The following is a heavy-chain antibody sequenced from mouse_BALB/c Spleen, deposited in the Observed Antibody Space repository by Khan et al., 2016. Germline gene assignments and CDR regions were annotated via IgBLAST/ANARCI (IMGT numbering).Heavy chain of an antibody. CDR3: ANTAYGYYGALDD. CDR2: IDPANDNT. V-gene: IGHV14-3*02. D-gene: IGHD2-3*01. J-gene: IGHJ4*01. Sequence: VQLQQSGAELVKPGASVKLSCTASGFNIKDTYMHWVKQRPEQGLEWIGRIDPANDNTKYDPKFQGKATITADTSSNTAYLQPNSLTSEEPAVTDCANTAYGYYGALDDWGQGTSVPVSS. CDR1: GFNIKDTY.